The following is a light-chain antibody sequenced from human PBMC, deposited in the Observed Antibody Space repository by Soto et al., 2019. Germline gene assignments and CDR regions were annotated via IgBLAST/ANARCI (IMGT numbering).Light chain of an antibody. CDR1: QSVSSS. Sequence: EIVLTQSPATLSLSPGERATLSCRASQSVSSSLAWSQQKPGQAPRLLIYDASNRATGIPARFSGSGSGTDFTLTISSLEPEDFAVYYCQPRSNWPPTVGQGTLLEIK. CDR3: QPRSNWPPT. CDR2: DAS. V-gene: IGKV3-11*01. J-gene: IGKJ5*01.